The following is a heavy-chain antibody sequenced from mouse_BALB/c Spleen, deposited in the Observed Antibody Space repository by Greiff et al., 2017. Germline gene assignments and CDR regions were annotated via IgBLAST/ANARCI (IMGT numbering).Heavy chain of an antibody. Sequence: EVMLVESGGGLVQPGGSLKLSCAASGFTFSSYTMSWVRQTPEKRLEWVAYISNGGGSTYYPDTVKGRFTISRDNAKNTLYLQMSSLKSEDTAMYYCARHPLGHYFDYWGQGTTLTVSS. CDR2: ISNGGGST. D-gene: IGHD4-1*01. CDR3: ARHPLGHYFDY. V-gene: IGHV5-12-2*01. CDR1: GFTFSSYT. J-gene: IGHJ2*01.